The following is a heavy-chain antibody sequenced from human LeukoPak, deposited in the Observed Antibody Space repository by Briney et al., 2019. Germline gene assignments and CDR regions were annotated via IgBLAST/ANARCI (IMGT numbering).Heavy chain of an antibody. CDR3: ARRLVHYYYYYIDV. J-gene: IGHJ6*03. V-gene: IGHV1-69*01. CDR1: GGTFXSYA. Sequence: VXXXCXXSGGTFXSYAISWVRQAPGQGLEWMGGIIPIFGTANYAQKFQGRVTITADESTSTAYMELSSLRSEDTAVYYCARRLVHYYYYYIDVWGKGPTVTVSS. CDR2: IIPIFGTA. D-gene: IGHD1-26*01.